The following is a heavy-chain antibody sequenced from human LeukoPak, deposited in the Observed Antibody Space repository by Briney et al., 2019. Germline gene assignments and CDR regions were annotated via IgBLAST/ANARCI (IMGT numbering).Heavy chain of an antibody. CDR2: IYYSGST. D-gene: IGHD3-10*01. Sequence: SETLSLTCTVSGGSISSYYWSWIQQPPGKGLEWIGYIYYSGSTNNNPSLKSRVTISVDTSKNQFSLKLSSVTAADTAVYYCARGRIYYGSGSYTYWGQGTLVTVSS. CDR3: ARGRIYYGSGSYTY. CDR1: GGSISSYY. J-gene: IGHJ4*02. V-gene: IGHV4-59*12.